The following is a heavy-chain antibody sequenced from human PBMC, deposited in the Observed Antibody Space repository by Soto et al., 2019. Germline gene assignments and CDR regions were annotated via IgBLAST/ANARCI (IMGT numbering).Heavy chain of an antibody. CDR2: IRSRGNSYAT. V-gene: IGHV3-73*02. D-gene: IGHD1-26*01. Sequence: EAQLVESGGGLVQPGGSLKLSCATSGFIFSDSAIHWVRQVSGKGLEWVGRIRSRGNSYATAYTESVKGRFTISSDDSKKPAYLQMNSINTEDTAVYYCTRLDSGSVDVWGQGTMVTVSS. CDR3: TRLDSGSVDV. J-gene: IGHJ3*01. CDR1: GFIFSDSA.